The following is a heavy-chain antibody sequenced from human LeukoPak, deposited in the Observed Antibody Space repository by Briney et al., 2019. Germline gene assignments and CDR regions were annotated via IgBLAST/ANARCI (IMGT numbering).Heavy chain of an antibody. V-gene: IGHV3-30*04. J-gene: IGHJ4*02. D-gene: IGHD6-13*01. Sequence: GRSLRLSCAASGFTFSSYAMHWVRQAPGKGLEWVAVISYDGSNKYYADSVKGRFTISRDNSKNTLYLQMNSLRAEDTAVYYCARVGSGSWYLYFDYWGQGTLVTVSS. CDR2: ISYDGSNK. CDR1: GFTFSSYA. CDR3: ARVGSGSWYLYFDY.